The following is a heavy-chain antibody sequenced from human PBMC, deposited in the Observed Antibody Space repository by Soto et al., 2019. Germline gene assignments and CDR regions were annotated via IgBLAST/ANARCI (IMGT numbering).Heavy chain of an antibody. Sequence: GGSLRLSCAASGFTVSSNYMSWVRQAPGKGLEWVSVIYSGGSTYYADSVKGRFTISRDNSKNTLYLQMNSLRAEDTAVYYCARGRGNYYYYGMDVWGQGTRVTVS. V-gene: IGHV3-66*01. CDR2: IYSGGST. CDR3: ARGRGNYYYYGMDV. CDR1: GFTVSSNY. D-gene: IGHD3-16*01. J-gene: IGHJ6*02.